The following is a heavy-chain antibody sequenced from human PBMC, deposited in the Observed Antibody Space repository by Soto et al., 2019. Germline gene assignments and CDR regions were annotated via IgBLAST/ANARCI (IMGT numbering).Heavy chain of an antibody. CDR2: MNPNSGNT. CDR3: ARGQEVWWNAGPLGLHGLDV. V-gene: IGHV1-8*01. Sequence: QVQLVQSGAEVKKSGASVKVSCKASRYTFISYDINWVRQATGQGLEWMGWMNPNSGNTGYAQKFQGRITMTRNTSTNPAYMELSSVRSEDTAVYYCARGQEVWWNAGPLGLHGLDVWGQGTTVTVSS. J-gene: IGHJ6*02. CDR1: RYTFISYD. D-gene: IGHD3-16*01.